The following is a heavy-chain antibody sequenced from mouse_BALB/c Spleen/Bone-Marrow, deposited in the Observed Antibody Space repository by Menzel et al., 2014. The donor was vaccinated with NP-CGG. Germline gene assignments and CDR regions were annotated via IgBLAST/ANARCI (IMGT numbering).Heavy chain of an antibody. Sequence: DVQLQESGGGLVQPGGSLKLSCAASGFDFSRYWMSWVRQAPGKGLEWIGEINPDSSTINYTPSLKDKFIISRVNAKNTLCLQKSKVRSEDTALYYCTRLHYYGYSAYWGQGTLVTVST. V-gene: IGHV4-1*02. CDR1: GFDFSRYW. D-gene: IGHD1-2*01. CDR2: INPDSSTI. J-gene: IGHJ3*01. CDR3: TRLHYYGYSAY.